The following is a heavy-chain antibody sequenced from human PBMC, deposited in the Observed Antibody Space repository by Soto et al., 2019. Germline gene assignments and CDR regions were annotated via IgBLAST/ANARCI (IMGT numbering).Heavy chain of an antibody. CDR1: GFTFSSYS. D-gene: IGHD6-6*01. V-gene: IGHV3-21*01. J-gene: IGHJ4*02. CDR3: ARGGAARRRLSDY. Sequence: GGSLRLSCAASGFTFSSYSMNWVRQAPGKGLEWVSSISSSSSYIYYADSVKGRFTISRDNAKNSLYLQMNSLRAEDTAVYYCARGGAARRRLSDYWGQGTLVTVSS. CDR2: ISSSSSYI.